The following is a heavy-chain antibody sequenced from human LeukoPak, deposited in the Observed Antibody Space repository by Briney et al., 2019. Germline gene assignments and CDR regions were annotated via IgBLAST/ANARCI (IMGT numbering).Heavy chain of an antibody. CDR2: ISSSGSTI. CDR3: ARDDDLGEPMDV. D-gene: IGHD4-17*01. Sequence: PGGSLRLSCAASGFTFSDYYMSWIRQAPGRGLEWVSYISSSGSTIYYADSVKGRFTISRDNAKNSLYLQMNSLRAEDTAVYYCARDDDLGEPMDVWGQGTTVTVSS. J-gene: IGHJ6*02. V-gene: IGHV3-11*01. CDR1: GFTFSDYY.